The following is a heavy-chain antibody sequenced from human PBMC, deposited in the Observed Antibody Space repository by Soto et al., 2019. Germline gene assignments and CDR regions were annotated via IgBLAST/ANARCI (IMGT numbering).Heavy chain of an antibody. J-gene: IGHJ4*02. Sequence: EVQLLESGGGLVQPGGSLRLSCAASGFTFSTYAMSWVRQAPGKGLEWVSAISGSGGSTYYADSVKGRFTISRDKSKKTLYLQMNSLRAEDTAVYYCAKNWDTTSSSSSHWGQGTRVTVSS. V-gene: IGHV3-23*01. CDR1: GFTFSTYA. CDR3: AKNWDTTSSSSSH. D-gene: IGHD6-6*01. CDR2: ISGSGGST.